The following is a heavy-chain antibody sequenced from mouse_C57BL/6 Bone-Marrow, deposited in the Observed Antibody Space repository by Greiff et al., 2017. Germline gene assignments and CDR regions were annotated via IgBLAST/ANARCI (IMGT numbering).Heavy chain of an antibody. V-gene: IGHV7-3*01. CDR1: GFTFTDYY. J-gene: IGHJ2*01. D-gene: IGHD6-5*01. CDR2: IRNKANGYTT. CDR3: ARSPIYFDY. Sequence: EVKLMESGGGLVQPGGSLSLSCAASGFTFTDYYMSWVRQPPGKALEWLGFIRNKANGYTTAYSASVKGRFTISRDNSQSILYLQMNALRAEDSATYYCARSPIYFDYWGQGTTLTVSS.